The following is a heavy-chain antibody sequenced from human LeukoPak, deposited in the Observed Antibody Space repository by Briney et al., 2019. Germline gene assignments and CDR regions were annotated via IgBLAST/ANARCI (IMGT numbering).Heavy chain of an antibody. D-gene: IGHD6-19*01. Sequence: SVKVSCKASGGTFSSYAISWVRQAPGQGLEWMGGIIPIFGTANYAQKFQGRVTITADESTSTAYMELSSLRSEDTAVYYCTRDLIAVAGTGYFDYWGQGTLVTVSS. V-gene: IGHV1-69*13. CDR2: IIPIFGTA. J-gene: IGHJ4*02. CDR3: TRDLIAVAGTGYFDY. CDR1: GGTFSSYA.